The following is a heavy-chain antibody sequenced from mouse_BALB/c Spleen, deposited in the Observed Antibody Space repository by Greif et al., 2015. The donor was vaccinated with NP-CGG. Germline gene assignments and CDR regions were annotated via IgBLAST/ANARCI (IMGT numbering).Heavy chain of an antibody. CDR1: GYTFSSYW. V-gene: IGHV1-9*01. CDR2: ILPGSGST. D-gene: IGHD1-3*01. Sequence: VKLMESGAELMKPGASVKISCKATGYTFSSYWIEWVKQRPGHGLEWIGEILPGSGSTNYNEKFKGKATFTADTSSNTAYMQLSSLTSEDSAVYYCARSEWNYNYAMDYWGQGTSVTVSS. CDR3: ARSEWNYNYAMDY. J-gene: IGHJ4*01.